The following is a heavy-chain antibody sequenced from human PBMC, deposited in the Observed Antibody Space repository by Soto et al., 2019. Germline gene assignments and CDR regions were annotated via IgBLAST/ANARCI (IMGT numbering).Heavy chain of an antibody. J-gene: IGHJ3*02. Sequence: PSETLSLTCTVSGGSISTRSSYWGWIRQPPGKGLEWIGYIYYSGSTYYNPSLKSRVSMSLDTSKNQFSLKLSSVTAADTAVYYCARWETGTPALDAFDIWGQGTMVTVSS. CDR2: IYYSGST. V-gene: IGHV4-31*03. D-gene: IGHD1-1*01. CDR1: GGSISTRSSY. CDR3: ARWETGTPALDAFDI.